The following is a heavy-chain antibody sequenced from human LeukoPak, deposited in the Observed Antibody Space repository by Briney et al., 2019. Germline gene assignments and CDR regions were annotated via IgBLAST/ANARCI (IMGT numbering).Heavy chain of an antibody. Sequence: GGSLRPSCAASGFTFSSYSMNWVRQAPGKGLEWVSYISSSSSTIYYADSVKGRFAISRDNAKNSLYLQMNSLRAEDTALYYCARGGADYGDYYYYMDVWGKGTTVTVSS. V-gene: IGHV3-48*01. CDR2: ISSSSSTI. J-gene: IGHJ6*03. CDR3: ARGGADYGDYYYYMDV. D-gene: IGHD4-17*01. CDR1: GFTFSSYS.